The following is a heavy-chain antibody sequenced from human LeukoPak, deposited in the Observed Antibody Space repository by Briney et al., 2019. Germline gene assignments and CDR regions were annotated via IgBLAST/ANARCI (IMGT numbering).Heavy chain of an antibody. CDR3: GRELGYSGYPLDY. D-gene: IGHD5-12*01. CDR2: ISSSSSYI. Sequence: PGGSLRLSCAASGFTFSSYSMNWVRQAPGKGLEWVSSISSSSSYIYYADSVKGRFTISRDNAKNSLYLQMSSLRAEDTAVYYCGRELGYSGYPLDYWGQGTLVTVSS. CDR1: GFTFSSYS. J-gene: IGHJ4*02. V-gene: IGHV3-21*01.